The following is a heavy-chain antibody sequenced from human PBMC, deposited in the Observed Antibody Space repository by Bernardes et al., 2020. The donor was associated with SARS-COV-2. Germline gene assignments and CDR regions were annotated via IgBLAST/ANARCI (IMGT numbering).Heavy chain of an antibody. CDR3: ARVVKSTVEFDL. Sequence: ETLSLTCTVSGGSISSYYWSWIRQPPGKGLEWIGYIYYSGSTNYNPSLKSRVTISVDTSKNQFSLKLSSVTAADTAVYYCARVVKSTVEFDLWGRGTLVTVSS. CDR2: IYYSGST. V-gene: IGHV4-59*01. CDR1: GGSISSYY. D-gene: IGHD4-17*01. J-gene: IGHJ2*01.